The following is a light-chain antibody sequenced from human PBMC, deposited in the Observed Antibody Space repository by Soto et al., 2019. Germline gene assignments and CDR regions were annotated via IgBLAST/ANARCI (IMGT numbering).Light chain of an antibody. CDR3: QQYGGSTWT. CDR2: SAS. J-gene: IGKJ1*01. V-gene: IGKV3-20*01. CDR1: QSVSSSY. Sequence: EIVLTQSPGTLSLSPGERATLSCRASQSVSSSYLAWYQQKPGQAPRLLTHSASNRATGIPDRFSGSGSGTDFTLTISRLEPEDFAVYYCQQYGGSTWTFGQGTKVDI.